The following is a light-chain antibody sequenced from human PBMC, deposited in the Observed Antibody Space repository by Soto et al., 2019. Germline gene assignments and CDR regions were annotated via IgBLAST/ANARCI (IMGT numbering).Light chain of an antibody. V-gene: IGKV3-20*01. CDR3: QQYGTSLPLT. CDR1: QSDSSTS. CDR2: GAT. Sequence: EIVLTQSPGTLSLSPGHGATLSCRASQSDSSTSLAWYQHKPGQAPRLLIYGATSRATGIPDRFRGSGSGTDFTLTISRLEPEDFAVYYCQQYGTSLPLTFGGGTKVEI. J-gene: IGKJ4*01.